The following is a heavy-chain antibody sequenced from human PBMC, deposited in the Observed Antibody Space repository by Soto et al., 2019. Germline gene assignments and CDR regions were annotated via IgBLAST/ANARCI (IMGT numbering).Heavy chain of an antibody. J-gene: IGHJ6*02. CDR2: INPNSGGT. D-gene: IGHD3-10*01. CDR1: GYTFTGYY. Sequence: ASVNVSCKSSGYTFTGYYIHWGRQAPGQGLECMGWINPNSGGTNYAQKFQGWVTMTRDTSISTAYMELSRLRSDDTAVYYCARDLSYYGSGSYYSGYYYGMDVWGQGTTVTVSS. V-gene: IGHV1-2*04. CDR3: ARDLSYYGSGSYYSGYYYGMDV.